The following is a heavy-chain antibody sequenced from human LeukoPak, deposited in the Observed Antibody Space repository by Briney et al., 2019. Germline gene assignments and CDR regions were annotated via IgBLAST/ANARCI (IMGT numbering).Heavy chain of an antibody. CDR1: GFTFTIHY. V-gene: IGHV3-7*04. CDR2: INQGGTEE. CDR3: ARGRDWFDP. Sequence: GGSLRLSCAASGFTFTIHYMTWLRQAPGMGLEWVANINQGGTEEHYLDSVKGRFTISRDNARNSLYLQMNSLRAEDTAIYYCARGRDWFDPLGQGTLATVSS. J-gene: IGHJ5*02.